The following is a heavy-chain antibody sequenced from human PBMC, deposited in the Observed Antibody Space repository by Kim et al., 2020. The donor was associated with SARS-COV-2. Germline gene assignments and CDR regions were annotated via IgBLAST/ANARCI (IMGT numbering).Heavy chain of an antibody. V-gene: IGHV3-48*02. Sequence: GGSLRLSCAASGFTFSSYSMNWVRQAPGKGLEWVSYISSSSSTIYYADSVKGRFTISRDNAKNSLYLQMNSLRDEDTAVYYCARADLDMITFGGVIARTDYWGQGTLVTVSS. CDR3: ARADLDMITFGGVIARTDY. J-gene: IGHJ4*02. D-gene: IGHD3-16*02. CDR1: GFTFSSYS. CDR2: ISSSSSTI.